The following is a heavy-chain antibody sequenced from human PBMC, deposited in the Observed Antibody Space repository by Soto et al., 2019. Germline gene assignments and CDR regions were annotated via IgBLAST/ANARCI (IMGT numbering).Heavy chain of an antibody. V-gene: IGHV5-51*01. J-gene: IGHJ4*02. D-gene: IGHD6-6*01. CDR1: GYNFTSYC. CDR3: ARHQIEYSSSSGLGY. CDR2: IYPGDSDT. Sequence: GESKKISYNGSGYNFTSYCIRWIRQKPGKGLEWMGIIYPGDSDTRYSPSFQGQVTISADKSNSTDYLQWRSLKASDTAMYYCARHQIEYSSSSGLGYWGQGTLVAVSS.